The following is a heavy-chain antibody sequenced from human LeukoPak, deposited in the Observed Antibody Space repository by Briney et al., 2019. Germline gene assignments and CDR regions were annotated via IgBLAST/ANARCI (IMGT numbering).Heavy chain of an antibody. J-gene: IGHJ4*02. V-gene: IGHV1-46*01. D-gene: IGHD5-18*01. CDR1: GYTFTSYY. Sequence: ASVKVSCKASGYTFTSYYMHWVRQAPGQGLEWMGIINPSGGSTSYAQKFQGRVTITADESTSTAYMELSSLRSEDTAVYYCARGTIQLWLLFDYWGQGTLVTVSS. CDR3: ARGTIQLWLLFDY. CDR2: INPSGGST.